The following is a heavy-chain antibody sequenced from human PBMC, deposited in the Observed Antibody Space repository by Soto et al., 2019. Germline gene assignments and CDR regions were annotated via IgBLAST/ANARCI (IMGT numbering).Heavy chain of an antibody. CDR1: GFSVSATKY. J-gene: IGHJ3*02. V-gene: IGHV3-53*04. CDR3: ARANDLNAFDM. Sequence: EVQLVESGGGLVQPGGSLRLSCVASGFSVSATKYMNWLRQAPDKGLEWVSVIYSGGTYYYADSVKGRFTISRHDSKNPLYLQLDSLKPEDSSLYFCARANDLNAFDMWGQGTMVTVSS. CDR2: IYSGGTY.